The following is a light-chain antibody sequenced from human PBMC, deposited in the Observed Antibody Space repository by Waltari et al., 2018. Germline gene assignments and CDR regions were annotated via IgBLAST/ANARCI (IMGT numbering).Light chain of an antibody. Sequence: EIVLTQSPVTLSLSTGERATLSCRASQRISAFLSWYQQKLGQPPRLLIYDTSNRAIGIPDRFSGSGSGTDFTLTINRLEPEDFAVYFCQQYADSPITFGLGTRLDIK. CDR1: QRISAF. CDR3: QQYADSPIT. CDR2: DTS. J-gene: IGKJ5*01. V-gene: IGKV3-20*01.